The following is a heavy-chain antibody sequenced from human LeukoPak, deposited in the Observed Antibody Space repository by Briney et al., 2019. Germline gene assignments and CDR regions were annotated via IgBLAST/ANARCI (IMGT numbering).Heavy chain of an antibody. CDR2: INPNSGGT. Sequence: GASVKVSCKASGYTFTGYYMHWVRQAPGQGLEWMGWINPNSGGTNYAQKFQGRVTMTRNTSISTAYMELSGLRSEDTAVYYCARVNDRDYGDLPLDYWGQGTLVTVSS. CDR3: ARVNDRDYGDLPLDY. D-gene: IGHD4-17*01. J-gene: IGHJ4*02. CDR1: GYTFTGYY. V-gene: IGHV1-2*02.